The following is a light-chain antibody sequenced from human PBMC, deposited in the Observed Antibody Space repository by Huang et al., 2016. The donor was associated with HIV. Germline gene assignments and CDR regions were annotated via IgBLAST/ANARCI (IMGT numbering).Light chain of an antibody. Sequence: DIQMTQSPSSLSASVGDRVTITCRASQGISNSLAWYQQKPGKAPKLLLYAASRLESWVPSRFSGSVSGTDYTLTISSLQPEDFATYYYQQYYSTRTWTFGQGTKVEIK. J-gene: IGKJ1*01. V-gene: IGKV1-NL1*01. CDR3: QQYYSTRTWT. CDR1: QGISNS. CDR2: AAS.